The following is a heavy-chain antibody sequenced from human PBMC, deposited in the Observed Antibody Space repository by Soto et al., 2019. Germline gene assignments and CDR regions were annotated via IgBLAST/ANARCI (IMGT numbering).Heavy chain of an antibody. J-gene: IGHJ6*02. CDR1: GGTFSSYA. D-gene: IGHD5-18*01. Sequence: QVQLVQSGAEVKKPGSSVKVSCKASGGTFSSYAISWVRQAPGQGLEWMGGIIPIFGTANYAQKFQGRVTITADESTSTAYMELSSLSSEATAVDYCARFRADTAMTTRGYYYCMDVWGQGTTVTVSS. CDR2: IIPIFGTA. CDR3: ARFRADTAMTTRGYYYCMDV. V-gene: IGHV1-69*01.